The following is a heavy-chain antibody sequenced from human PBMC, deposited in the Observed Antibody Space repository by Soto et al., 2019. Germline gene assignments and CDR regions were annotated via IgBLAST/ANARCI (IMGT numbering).Heavy chain of an antibody. D-gene: IGHD5-12*01. V-gene: IGHV1-69*02. J-gene: IGHJ4*02. CDR1: GGTFSSYT. Sequence: QVQLVQSGAEVKKPGSSVKVSCKASGGTFSSYTISWVQQAPGQGLEWMGRIIPILGIANYAQKFQGRVTITADKSTSTAYMELSSLRSEDTAVYYCARTTRRDGYNLAFDYWGQGTLVTVSS. CDR3: ARTTRRDGYNLAFDY. CDR2: IIPILGIA.